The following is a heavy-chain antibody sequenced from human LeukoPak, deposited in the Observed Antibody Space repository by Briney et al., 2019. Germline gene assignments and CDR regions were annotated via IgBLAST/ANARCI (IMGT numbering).Heavy chain of an antibody. CDR2: IKQDGIEK. CDR3: ARDQQQWLALDY. V-gene: IGHV3-7*04. CDR1: GFTFSRYW. D-gene: IGHD6-19*01. J-gene: IGHJ4*02. Sequence: GGSLRLSCAASGFTFSRYWMTWVRQAPGKGLEWVANIKQDGIEKYYVDSVKGRFTIPRDDAKHSLYLQMNSLRAEDTAVYYCARDQQQWLALDYWGRGTLVTVSS.